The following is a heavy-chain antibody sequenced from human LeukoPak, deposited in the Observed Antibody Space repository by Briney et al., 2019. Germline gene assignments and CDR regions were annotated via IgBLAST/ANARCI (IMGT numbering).Heavy chain of an antibody. CDR1: GGSFSGSY. CDR2: INHSGST. CDR3: ARGRRRLYYDSSGYFNFDY. D-gene: IGHD3-22*01. J-gene: IGHJ4*02. V-gene: IGHV4-34*01. Sequence: SETLSLTCAVYGGSFSGSYWSWIRQPPGKGLGWIGEINHSGSTNYNPSLKSRVTISVDTSKNQFSLKLSSVTAADTAVYYCARGRRRLYYDSSGYFNFDYWGQGTLVTVSS.